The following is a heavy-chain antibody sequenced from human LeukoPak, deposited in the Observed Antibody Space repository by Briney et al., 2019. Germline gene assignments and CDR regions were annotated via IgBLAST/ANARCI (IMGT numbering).Heavy chain of an antibody. J-gene: IGHJ4*02. Sequence: GGSLRLSCAASGFTFDDYAMHWVRQATGKGLEWVSVISGDGGGTFYADSVKGRFTISRDNSRNSLYLQMNSLRTEDTAPYYCARDLNGVVGASIDWGQGTLVTVSS. CDR1: GFTFDDYA. V-gene: IGHV3-43*02. CDR3: ARDLNGVVGASID. CDR2: ISGDGGGT. D-gene: IGHD1-26*01.